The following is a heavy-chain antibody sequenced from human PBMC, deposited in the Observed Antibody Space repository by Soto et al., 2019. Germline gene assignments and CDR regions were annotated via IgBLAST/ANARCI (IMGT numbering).Heavy chain of an antibody. CDR1: GYTFSNFG. CDR3: ARDKGYGFGWSSSSGMDV. CDR2: ISGYNGNT. Sequence: VQLVQSGAEVMTPGASVKVSCKASGYTFSNFGLSWVRQAPGQGLEWMGWISGYNGNTNSAERFQGRVTMTTDTSTSTAYMEVRSLTSDDTAVYYCARDKGYGFGWSSSSGMDVW. D-gene: IGHD5-18*01. J-gene: IGHJ6*01. V-gene: IGHV1-18*01.